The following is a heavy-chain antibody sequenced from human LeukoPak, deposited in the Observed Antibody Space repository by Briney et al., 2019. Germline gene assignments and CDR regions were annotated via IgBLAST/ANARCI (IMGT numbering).Heavy chain of an antibody. CDR2: TYYRSKWYN. J-gene: IGHJ3*02. CDR1: GDSVSSNSVA. D-gene: IGHD5-24*01. Sequence: SQTLSLTCAISGDSVSSNSVAWSCIRQSPSRGLECLGRTYYRSKWYNDYAVSVKGLITINPDTSKNQFSLQLKSVTPEDTAVYYCAWEGWQRDAFDIWGQGTMVIVSS. V-gene: IGHV6-1*01. CDR3: AWEGWQRDAFDI.